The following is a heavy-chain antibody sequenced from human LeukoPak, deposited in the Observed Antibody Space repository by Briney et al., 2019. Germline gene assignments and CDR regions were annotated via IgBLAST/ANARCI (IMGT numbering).Heavy chain of an antibody. D-gene: IGHD2-2*01. J-gene: IGHJ4*02. Sequence: SETLSLTCTVSGYSISSGYYWGWIRQPPGKGLEWIGSIYYSGSTYYNPSLKSRVTISVDTSKNQFSLKLSSVTAADTAVYYCARSIIVVVPAAYIDYWGQGTLVTVSS. V-gene: IGHV4-38-2*02. CDR3: ARSIIVVVPAAYIDY. CDR2: IYYSGST. CDR1: GYSISSGYY.